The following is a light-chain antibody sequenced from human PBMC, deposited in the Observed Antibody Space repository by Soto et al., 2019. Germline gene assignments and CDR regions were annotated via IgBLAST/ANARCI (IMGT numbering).Light chain of an antibody. CDR1: QSVGSH. V-gene: IGKV3-11*01. CDR2: GAS. CDR3: QQRSTWPIS. J-gene: IGKJ4*01. Sequence: EVLLTHLPATLSLSPGESATLSCRANQSVGSHLAWYQHKPSRPPRLLIFGASDRATGIPARFSGSGSGTDFTLTISSMEADDFAVYYCQQRSTWPISFGGGTKVDIK.